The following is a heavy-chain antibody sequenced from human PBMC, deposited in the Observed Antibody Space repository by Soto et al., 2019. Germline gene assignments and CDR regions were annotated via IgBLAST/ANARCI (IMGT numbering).Heavy chain of an antibody. CDR1: GYTFTSYA. D-gene: IGHD2-8*02. Sequence: ASVKVSCKASGYTFTSYAMHWVRQAPGQRLEWMGWINAGNGNTKYSQKFQGRVTITRDTSASTAYMELSSLRSEDTAVYYCARDVVTGVVSGFYYYYGMDVSGPGATVTVYS. V-gene: IGHV1-3*01. CDR2: INAGNGNT. J-gene: IGHJ6*02. CDR3: ARDVVTGVVSGFYYYYGMDV.